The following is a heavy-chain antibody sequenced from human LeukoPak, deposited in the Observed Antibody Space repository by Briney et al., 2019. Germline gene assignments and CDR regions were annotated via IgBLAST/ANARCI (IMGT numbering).Heavy chain of an antibody. V-gene: IGHV4-4*07. Sequence: PSETLSLTCAVSGGSITIYSWSWIRQPAGKGLEWIGRMFTSGRTDFNPSLKSRVTMSVDSSQNQFSLKLRSVSAADTAVYFCARGLVGDTAMLSEWGQGALVIVSS. J-gene: IGHJ4*02. CDR2: MFTSGRT. CDR1: GGSITIYS. CDR3: ARGLVGDTAMLSE. D-gene: IGHD5-18*01.